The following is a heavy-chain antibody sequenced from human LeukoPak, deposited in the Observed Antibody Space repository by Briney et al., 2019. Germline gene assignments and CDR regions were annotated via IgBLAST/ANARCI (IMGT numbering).Heavy chain of an antibody. CDR3: AKGSDYYDSSGYFHFDY. D-gene: IGHD3-22*01. J-gene: IGHJ4*02. CDR1: GFTFSSYA. CDR2: ISYDGSNK. Sequence: PGGSLRLSCAASGFTFSSYAMHWVRQAPGKGLEWVAVISYDGSNKYYADSVKGRFTISRDNSKNTLYLQMNSLRAEDTAVYYCAKGSDYYDSSGYFHFDYWGQGTLVTVSS. V-gene: IGHV3-30-3*01.